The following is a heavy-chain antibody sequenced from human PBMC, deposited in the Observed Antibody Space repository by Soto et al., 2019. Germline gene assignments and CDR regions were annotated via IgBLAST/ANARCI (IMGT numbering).Heavy chain of an antibody. J-gene: IGHJ5*02. D-gene: IGHD3-10*01. Sequence: SETLSLTCTVSGGSISSSSYYWGWIRQPPGKGLEWIGSIYYSGSTYYNPSLKSRVTISVDTSKNQFSLKLSSVTAADTAVYYCARHLLLDTMVRGPGWFDPWGQGTLVTVSS. CDR2: IYYSGST. CDR3: ARHLLLDTMVRGPGWFDP. CDR1: GGSISSSSYY. V-gene: IGHV4-39*01.